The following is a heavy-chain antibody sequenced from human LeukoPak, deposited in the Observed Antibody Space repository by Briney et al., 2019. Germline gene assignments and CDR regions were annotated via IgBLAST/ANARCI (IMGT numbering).Heavy chain of an antibody. J-gene: IGHJ4*02. D-gene: IGHD1-26*01. CDR2: VWYDGTTK. V-gene: IGHV3-33*06. CDR1: GFNFSSYG. CDR3: AKVPYSGSYHDYFFDS. Sequence: QPGRSLRLSCAASGFNFSSYGMHWVRQAPGKGLEWVALVWYDGTTKHYADSVRGRFTISRDNSKNTLHLQMNGLRAEDTAIYYCAKVPYSGSYHDYFFDSWGQGTLVTVSS.